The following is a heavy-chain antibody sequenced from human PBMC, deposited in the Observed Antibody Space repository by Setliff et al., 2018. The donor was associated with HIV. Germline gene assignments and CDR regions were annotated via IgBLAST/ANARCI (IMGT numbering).Heavy chain of an antibody. Sequence: SVKVSCKAAGYTFSSYSISWVRQTPGQGLEWMGWISANGKKYYSPKVHDRLSLTIDISTTTAHLQLRNLRSDDTAVYFCAREVPSNTGSYYKKYWGQGTLVTVSS. D-gene: IGHD3-10*01. CDR2: ISANGKK. CDR3: AREVPSNTGSYYKKY. J-gene: IGHJ4*02. V-gene: IGHV1-18*01. CDR1: GYTFSSYS.